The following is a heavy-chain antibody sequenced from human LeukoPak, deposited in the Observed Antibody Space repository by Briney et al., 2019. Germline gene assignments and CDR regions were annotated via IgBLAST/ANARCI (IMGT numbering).Heavy chain of an antibody. CDR3: AKSHGYSYGFDY. D-gene: IGHD5-18*01. J-gene: IGHJ4*02. V-gene: IGHV3-30*18. Sequence: GRSLRLSCAASGFTFSRYGMHWVRQTPGKGLEWMAVISYDASNKYYADSVKGRFTISRDNSKNTLYLQMNSLRAEDTAVYYCAKSHGYSYGFDYWGQGTLVTVSS. CDR1: GFTFSRYG. CDR2: ISYDASNK.